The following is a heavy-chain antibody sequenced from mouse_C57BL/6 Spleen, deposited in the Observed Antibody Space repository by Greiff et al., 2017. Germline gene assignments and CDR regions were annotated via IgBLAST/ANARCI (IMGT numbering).Heavy chain of an antibody. CDR3: ARSFYYGVDY. J-gene: IGHJ2*01. Sequence: VQLQQSVAELVRPGASVKLSCTASGFTIKNTYMHWVKQRPEQGLEWIGRIDPANGNTKYAPKFQGKATITADTSSNTAYLQLSSLTSEDTAIYYCARSFYYGVDYWGQGTTLTVSS. D-gene: IGHD2-13*01. V-gene: IGHV14-3*01. CDR1: GFTIKNTY. CDR2: IDPANGNT.